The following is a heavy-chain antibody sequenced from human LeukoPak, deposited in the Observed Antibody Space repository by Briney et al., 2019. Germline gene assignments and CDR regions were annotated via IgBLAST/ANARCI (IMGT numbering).Heavy chain of an antibody. Sequence: SETLSLTCTVSGGSISSSSYYWGWIRQPPGKGLEWIGSIYYSGSTYYNPSLKSRVTISVDTSKNQSSLKLTSVTAADTAVYYCASEHYDFWSGYLTPPSDYWGQGTLVTVSS. V-gene: IGHV4-39*02. CDR2: IYYSGST. D-gene: IGHD3-3*01. J-gene: IGHJ4*02. CDR1: GGSISSSSYY. CDR3: ASEHYDFWSGYLTPPSDY.